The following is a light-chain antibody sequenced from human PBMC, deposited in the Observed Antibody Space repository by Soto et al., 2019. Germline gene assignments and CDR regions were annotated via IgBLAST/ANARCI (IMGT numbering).Light chain of an antibody. CDR3: QQRSNWPRT. Sequence: EIVLTQSPATLSLSPGERATLSCRASQSVSSSLAWYQQKPGQAPRLLIYDASNRATGIPARFSGSRSGTDFTLTISSLEPEDFAVYYCQQRSNWPRTFGQGTKLEIK. CDR1: QSVSSS. V-gene: IGKV3-11*01. J-gene: IGKJ2*01. CDR2: DAS.